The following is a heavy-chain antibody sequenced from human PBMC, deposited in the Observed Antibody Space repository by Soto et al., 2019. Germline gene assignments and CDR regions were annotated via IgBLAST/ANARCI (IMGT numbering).Heavy chain of an antibody. CDR2: ISGSGGST. V-gene: IGHV3-23*01. Sequence: GGSLRLSCAASGFNFSSYAMSWVRHAPGKGLEWVSAISGSGGSTYYADSVKGGFTICRDNSKDTLYLQMNILRAEDTAVWGWAKDLATYVYWGQGTLGTVAS. D-gene: IGHD3-16*01. J-gene: IGHJ4*02. CDR1: GFNFSSYA. CDR3: AKDLATYVY.